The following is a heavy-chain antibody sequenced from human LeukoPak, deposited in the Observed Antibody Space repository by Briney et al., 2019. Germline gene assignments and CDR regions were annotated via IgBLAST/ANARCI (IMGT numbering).Heavy chain of an antibody. CDR3: ARDGGWELQGYYFDY. J-gene: IGHJ4*02. Sequence: GGSLRLSCAASGFTLSSFEMNWVRQAPGKGLEWVSYISSSGRTIYYADSVKGRFTISRDNAKNSLYLQMNSLRAEDTAVYYCARDGGWELQGYYFDYWGQGTLVTVSS. CDR1: GFTLSSFE. D-gene: IGHD1-26*01. V-gene: IGHV3-48*03. CDR2: ISSSGRTI.